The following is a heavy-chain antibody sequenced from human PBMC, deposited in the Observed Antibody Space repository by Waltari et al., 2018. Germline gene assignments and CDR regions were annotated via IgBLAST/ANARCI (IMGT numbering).Heavy chain of an antibody. CDR1: GFTFSSYA. J-gene: IGHJ4*02. Sequence: QVQLVESGGGVVQPGRSLRLSCAASGFTFSSYAMPWVRQAPGKGLEWGAVISYDGSNKYYADSVKGRFTISRDNSKNTLYLQMNSLRAEDTAVYYCAREPGSGWEGWGQGTLVTVSS. D-gene: IGHD3-10*01. CDR3: AREPGSGWEG. CDR2: ISYDGSNK. V-gene: IGHV3-30*01.